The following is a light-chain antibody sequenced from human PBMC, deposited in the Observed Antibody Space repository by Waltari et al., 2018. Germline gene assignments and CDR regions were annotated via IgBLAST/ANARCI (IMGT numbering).Light chain of an antibody. V-gene: IGKV1-27*01. CDR1: QGISNY. CDR2: AAS. CDR3: QKYNSAPFT. Sequence: DIQMTQSPSSLSASVGDRVTITFRARQGISNYLAWYQQRPGTVPNLLIYAASTLQSGVPSRFSGSGSGTDFTLTISSLQPEDVATYYCQKYNSAPFTFGPGTKVDVK. J-gene: IGKJ3*01.